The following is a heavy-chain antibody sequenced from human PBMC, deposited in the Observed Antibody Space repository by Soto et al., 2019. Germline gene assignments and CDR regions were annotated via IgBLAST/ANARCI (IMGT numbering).Heavy chain of an antibody. CDR1: GFIFSGSA. J-gene: IGHJ4*02. CDR2: ILSKAGNYAT. Sequence: EVQLVESGGGLVQPGGSLKLSCAASGFIFSGSAVHWVRQASGKGLEWVGRILSKAGNYATAYPASMKGRFTISRDDSENTAIMQMNSRKTADTAVYYCIRGGSPYYYEYWGQGTLVAVSS. V-gene: IGHV3-73*01. CDR3: IRGGSPYYYEY.